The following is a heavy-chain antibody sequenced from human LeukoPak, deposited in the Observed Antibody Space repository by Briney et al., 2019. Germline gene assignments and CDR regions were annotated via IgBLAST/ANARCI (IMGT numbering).Heavy chain of an antibody. V-gene: IGHV3-23*01. CDR1: GFTFSSYA. D-gene: IGHD6-19*01. Sequence: GGSLRLSRVASGFTFSSYAMSWVRQAPGKGLEWVSGISGSGGSTYYADSVKGRFTISRDNSKNTLFLQMNSLRAEDTAVYYWAKETYSSGWYPYFDYWGQGTLVTVSS. CDR2: ISGSGGST. J-gene: IGHJ4*02. CDR3: AKETYSSGWYPYFDY.